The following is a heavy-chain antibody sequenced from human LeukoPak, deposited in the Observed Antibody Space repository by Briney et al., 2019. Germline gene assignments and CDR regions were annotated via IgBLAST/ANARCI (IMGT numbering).Heavy chain of an antibody. D-gene: IGHD4-17*01. Sequence: GGSLRLSCAASGFTFSNYAMSWVRQAPGKGLEWVSAISGSRGSTYYADSVKGRFTISRDNSKNTLHLQMNSLRAEDTAVYYCAKDRDYSTDYYYYYMDVWGKGTTVTVSS. V-gene: IGHV3-23*01. CDR2: ISGSRGST. J-gene: IGHJ6*03. CDR3: AKDRDYSTDYYYYYMDV. CDR1: GFTFSNYA.